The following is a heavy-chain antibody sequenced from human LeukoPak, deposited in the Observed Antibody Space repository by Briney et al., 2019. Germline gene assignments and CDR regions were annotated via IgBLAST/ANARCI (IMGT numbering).Heavy chain of an antibody. CDR2: IYHSGST. V-gene: IGHV4-4*02. D-gene: IGHD3-22*01. CDR1: GGSFSSGTHY. J-gene: IGHJ4*02. Sequence: SETLSLTCTVSGGSFSSGTHYWSWVRQPPVKGLEWIGEIYHSGSTNYNPSLKSRVTISVDKSKNQFSLKLSSVTAADTAVYYCASGLQPDSSGPERGFDYWGQGTLVTVSS. CDR3: ASGLQPDSSGPERGFDY.